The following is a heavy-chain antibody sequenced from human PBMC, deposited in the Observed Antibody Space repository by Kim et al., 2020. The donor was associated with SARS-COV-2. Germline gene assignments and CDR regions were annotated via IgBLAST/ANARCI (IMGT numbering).Heavy chain of an antibody. J-gene: IGHJ5*02. Sequence: RTYYNPSLKSRVTISVDTSKNQFSLKLSSVTAADTAVYYCATMVRGWFDPWGQGTLVTVSS. V-gene: IGHV4-39*01. CDR3: ATMVRGWFDP. D-gene: IGHD3-10*01. CDR2: RT.